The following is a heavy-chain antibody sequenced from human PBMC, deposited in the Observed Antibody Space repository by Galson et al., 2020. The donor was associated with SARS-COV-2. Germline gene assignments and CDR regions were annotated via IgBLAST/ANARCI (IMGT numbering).Heavy chain of an antibody. CDR3: AKDNCRRGGGDCYDSGLDY. Sequence: TGGSLRLSCAASGFTFSTYAVGWVRQAPGKGLEWVSTIFGSGGPTYYADSVKGRFTISRDNSKNTLYLQMNSLRAEDTALYYCAKDNCRRGGGDCYDSGLDYWGQGTLVTVSS. CDR2: IFGSGGPT. V-gene: IGHV3-23*01. D-gene: IGHD2-21*01. J-gene: IGHJ4*02. CDR1: GFTFSTYA.